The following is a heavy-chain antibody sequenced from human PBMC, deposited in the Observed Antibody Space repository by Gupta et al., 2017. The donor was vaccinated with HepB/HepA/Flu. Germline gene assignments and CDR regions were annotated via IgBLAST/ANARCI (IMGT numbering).Heavy chain of an antibody. CDR3: ARKGIAAAAAQRGNWFDP. J-gene: IGHJ5*02. CDR1: GGTFSSYA. V-gene: IGHV1-69*01. Sequence: QVQLVQSGAEVKKPGSSVKVSCKASGGTFSSYAISWVRQAPGQGLEWMGGIIPIFGTANYAQKFQGRVTITADESTSTAYMELSSLRSEDTAVYYCARKGIAAAAAQRGNWFDPWGQGTLVTVSS. D-gene: IGHD6-13*01. CDR2: IIPIFGTA.